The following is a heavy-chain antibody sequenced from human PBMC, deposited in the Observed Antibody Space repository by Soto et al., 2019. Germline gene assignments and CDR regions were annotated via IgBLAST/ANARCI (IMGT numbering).Heavy chain of an antibody. D-gene: IGHD2-15*01. Sequence: DVQLLESGGHSVQPGGSLRLSCSASGFTLSSYAMSWVRQAPGKGLEWVSSISAGGDMTYNSDSVKGRFTISRDNSNNALFLQMHNLRIHDTPLSYCARGDSGGPGCPVSYYYPGWDVWCQGARVTVS. CDR3: ARGDSGGPGCPVSYYYPGWDV. CDR2: ISAGGDMT. CDR1: GFTLSSYA. V-gene: IGHV3-23*01. J-gene: IGHJ6*02.